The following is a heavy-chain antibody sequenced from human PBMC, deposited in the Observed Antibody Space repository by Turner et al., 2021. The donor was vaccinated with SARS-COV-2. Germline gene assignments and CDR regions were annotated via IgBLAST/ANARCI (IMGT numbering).Heavy chain of an antibody. D-gene: IGHD3-10*01. Sequence: QVQLVQSGAEVKKPGASVKVSCKASGYTFTSYGISWVRQAPGQGLEWMGWISAYKGNTNYAQKLQGRVTMTTDTSTSTAYMELRRLRSDDAAVYYCARDLEVRFGEFPLDYWGQGTLVTVSS. J-gene: IGHJ4*02. CDR3: ARDLEVRFGEFPLDY. CDR2: ISAYKGNT. V-gene: IGHV1-18*01. CDR1: GYTFTSYG.